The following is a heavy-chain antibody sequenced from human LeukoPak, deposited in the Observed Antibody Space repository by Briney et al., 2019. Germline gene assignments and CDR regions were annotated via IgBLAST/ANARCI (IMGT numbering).Heavy chain of an antibody. CDR2: INPSGGST. CDR1: GYTFTSYY. V-gene: IGHV1-46*01. CDR3: ASVYLYGMDV. Sequence: ASVKVSCEASGYTFTSYYMHWVRQAPGQGLEWMGIINPSGGSTSYAQKFQGRVTMTRDTPTNTVYMELSSLRTEDTAVYYCASVYLYGMDVWGQGTTVTVSS. D-gene: IGHD2-8*01. J-gene: IGHJ6*02.